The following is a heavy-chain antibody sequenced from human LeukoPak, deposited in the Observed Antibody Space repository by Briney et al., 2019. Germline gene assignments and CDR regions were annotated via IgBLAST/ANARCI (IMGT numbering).Heavy chain of an antibody. J-gene: IGHJ4*02. CDR3: ARERGGTYDFWSGYYKRDGNYFDY. D-gene: IGHD3-3*01. Sequence: GGSLRLSCAASGFTFSSYGMHWVRQAPGKGLEWVAVISYDGSNKYYADSVKGRFTISRDNSKNTLYLQMNSLRAEDTAVYYCARERGGTYDFWSGYYKRDGNYFDYWGQGTLVTVSS. CDR2: ISYDGSNK. CDR1: GFTFSSYG. V-gene: IGHV3-30*03.